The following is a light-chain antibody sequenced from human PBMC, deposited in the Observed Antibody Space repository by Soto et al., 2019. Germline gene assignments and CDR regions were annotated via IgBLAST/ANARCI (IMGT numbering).Light chain of an antibody. V-gene: IGLV1-47*01. CDR2: RNH. CDR1: NYNIGSNY. Sequence: SMLTQPPSASGTPGQRVTISCSGSNYNIGSNYVYWYQHLPGTAPKLHIYRNHQRPSGVPDGFSGSKSGTSAFLAISGLRSVDEADYYCSLWDDNMSGRVFGSGIKVTVL. CDR3: SLWDDNMSGRV. J-gene: IGLJ1*01.